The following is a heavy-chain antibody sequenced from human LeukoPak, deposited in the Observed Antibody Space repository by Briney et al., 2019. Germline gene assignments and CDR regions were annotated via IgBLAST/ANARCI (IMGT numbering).Heavy chain of an antibody. J-gene: IGHJ4*02. CDR2: IRYDGSQK. V-gene: IGHV3-7*01. Sequence: GGSLRLSCAASGFTFSNYWMSWVRQAPGKGLEWVANIRYDGSQKFYVDSVKGRFTISRDNAKNSLYLQMNNLRDEDTAVYFCAKMNYFDSWGQGTLVTVSS. D-gene: IGHD5-24*01. CDR1: GFTFSNYW. CDR3: AKMNYFDS.